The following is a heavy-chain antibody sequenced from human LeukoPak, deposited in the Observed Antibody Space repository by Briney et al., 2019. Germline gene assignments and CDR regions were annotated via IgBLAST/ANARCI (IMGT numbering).Heavy chain of an antibody. J-gene: IGHJ3*02. CDR3: AKSNGYGLVDI. V-gene: IGHV4-59*12. CDR1: GGSISTYY. Sequence: SETLSLTCTVSGGSISTYYWSWIRQPPGKGLEWIGYIFYSGSTNYNPSLKSRVTISLDTSRNQFSLKLNSVTAADTAVYYCAKSNGYGLVDIWGQGTMVTVSS. D-gene: IGHD3-10*01. CDR2: IFYSGST.